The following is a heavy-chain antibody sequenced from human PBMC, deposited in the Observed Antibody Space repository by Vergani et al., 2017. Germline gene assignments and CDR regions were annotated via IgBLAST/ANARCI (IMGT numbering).Heavy chain of an antibody. CDR1: GCTLSNYD. CDR3: AKHFRGWGIDY. Sequence: QVQLVESGGGVVQRGGSLRLSCATSGCTLSNYDMQWIRQGPGKGLEFVAFIQFDGSNQYYADSVKGRFTLSRDFSKNTLDLQMNSLRTDDTATYYCAKHFRGWGIDYWGQGTQVIVSS. V-gene: IGHV3-30*02. D-gene: IGHD3-16*01. J-gene: IGHJ4*02. CDR2: IQFDGSNQ.